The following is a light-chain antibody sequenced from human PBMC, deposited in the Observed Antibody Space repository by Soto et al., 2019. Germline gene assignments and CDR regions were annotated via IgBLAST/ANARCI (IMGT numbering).Light chain of an antibody. V-gene: IGKV3-11*01. J-gene: IGKJ5*01. CDR1: QSFRGL. CDR3: QQRNNWPPEIT. CDR2: DAS. Sequence: EVFLTQSPVTLSLSPGERAALSCRASQSFRGLLAWYQQKPGQAPRLLTFDASNRATGIPARFSGSGSGTDFTLTISSLETEDFAVYYCQQRNNWPPEITFGHGARLEIK.